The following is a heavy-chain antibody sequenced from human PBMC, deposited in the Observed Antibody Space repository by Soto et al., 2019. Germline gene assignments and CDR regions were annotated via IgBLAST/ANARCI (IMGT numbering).Heavy chain of an antibody. V-gene: IGHV5-51*01. CDR2: IYPGDSDT. CDR3: ATLIPGYSSGWYIHAFDI. CDR1: GYSFTSYW. J-gene: IGHJ3*02. D-gene: IGHD6-19*01. Sequence: GASLKISCKGSGYSFTSYWIGWVRQMPGKGLEWMGIIYPGDSDTRYSPSFQGQVTISADKSISTAYLQWSSLKASDTAMYYCATLIPGYSSGWYIHAFDIWGQGTMVTVSS.